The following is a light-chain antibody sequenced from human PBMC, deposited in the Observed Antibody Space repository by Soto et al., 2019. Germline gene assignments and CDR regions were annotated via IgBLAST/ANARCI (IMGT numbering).Light chain of an antibody. CDR2: EVS. CDR3: TSFTPSSLGL. Sequence: QSVLTQPASVSGSPGQSITISCTGTSSDVGGYPYVSWYQQHPGKAPKLMIFEVSNRPSGVSPRFSGSRSGNTASLTISGLQAEDEADYYCTSFTPSSLGLFGSGTKLTVL. J-gene: IGLJ1*01. V-gene: IGLV2-14*01. CDR1: SSDVGGYPY.